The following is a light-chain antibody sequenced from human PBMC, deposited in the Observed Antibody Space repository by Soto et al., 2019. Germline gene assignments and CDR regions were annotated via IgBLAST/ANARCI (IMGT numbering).Light chain of an antibody. V-gene: IGKV3-20*01. CDR2: GAS. J-gene: IGKJ4*01. CDR3: QQYGGSPLT. CDR1: QSVSSSN. Sequence: EIVLTQSPGTLSLSPGERATLSCRASQSVSSSNLAWYQQKPGQAPRLLIYGASSRATGIPDRFSGNGSGTDFTLTISRLEPEDFAVYYCQQYGGSPLTFGGGTKVEIK.